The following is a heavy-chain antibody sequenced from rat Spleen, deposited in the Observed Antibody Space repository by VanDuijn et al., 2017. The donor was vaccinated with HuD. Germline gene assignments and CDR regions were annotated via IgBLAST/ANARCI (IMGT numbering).Heavy chain of an antibody. D-gene: IGHD1-1*01. CDR3: TRGGYFRY. CDR2: ISHDGGST. V-gene: IGHV5-20*01. J-gene: IGHJ2*01. CDR1: GFTFSDNY. Sequence: EVQLVESGGGLVQPGTSLKLSCAASGFTFSDNYMAWVRQAPTKGLEWVASISHDGGSTYYPDSVKGRFTISRDTAENTLYLRMSSLRSEDTATYYCTRGGYFRYWGQGVMVTVSS.